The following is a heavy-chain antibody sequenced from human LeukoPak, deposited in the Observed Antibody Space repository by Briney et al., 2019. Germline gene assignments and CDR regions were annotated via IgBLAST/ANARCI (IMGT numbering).Heavy chain of an antibody. D-gene: IGHD6-13*01. V-gene: IGHV4-34*01. Sequence: SETLSLTCAVYGGSFRGYYWSWIRQPPGKGLEWIGEINHSGSTNYNPSLKSRVTISVDTSKNQFSLKLSSVTAADTAVYYCARLPRSYSSSWYGHWFDPWGQGTLVTVSS. CDR1: GGSFRGYY. CDR2: INHSGST. J-gene: IGHJ5*02. CDR3: ARLPRSYSSSWYGHWFDP.